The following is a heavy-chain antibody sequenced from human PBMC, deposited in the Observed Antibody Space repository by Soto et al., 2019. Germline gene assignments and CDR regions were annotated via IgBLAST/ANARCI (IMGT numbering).Heavy chain of an antibody. CDR3: ACVRGCGYAYFDV. Sequence: GGSLRLSCEASGFTISGCSMNWVRQAPGKGLEWLAYITIRTGNIVYADSVRGRFTISADNAENSVFLQMNSLRDEDTAVYYCACVRGCGYAYFDVWGQGTMVTVSS. V-gene: IGHV3-48*02. CDR2: ITIRTGNI. D-gene: IGHD2-8*01. J-gene: IGHJ4*03. CDR1: GFTISGCS.